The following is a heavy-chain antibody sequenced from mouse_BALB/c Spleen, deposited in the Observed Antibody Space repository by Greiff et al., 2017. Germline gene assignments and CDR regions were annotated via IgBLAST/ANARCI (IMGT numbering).Heavy chain of an antibody. CDR2: ILPGSGST. V-gene: IGHV1-9*01. D-gene: IGHD4-1*01. Sequence: VQLQQSGAELMKPGASVKISCKATGYTFSSYWIEWVKQRPGHGLEWIGEILPGSGSTNYNEKFKGKATFTADTSSNTAYMQLSSLTSEDSAVYYCARGTGTGAMDYWGQGTSVTVSS. CDR1: GYTFSSYW. CDR3: ARGTGTGAMDY. J-gene: IGHJ4*01.